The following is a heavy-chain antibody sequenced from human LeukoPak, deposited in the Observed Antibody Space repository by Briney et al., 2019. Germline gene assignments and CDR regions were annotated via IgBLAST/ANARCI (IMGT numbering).Heavy chain of an antibody. CDR1: GGSISSYY. CDR2: IYTSGST. Sequence: SETLSLTCTVSGGSISSYYWSWIRQPAGKGLEWIGRIYTSGSTNYNPSLKSRVTMSVDTSKNQFSLKLSSVTAAVTAVYYCARDRPYCSGGSCYFLHFDYWGQGTLVTVSS. CDR3: ARDRPYCSGGSCYFLHFDY. J-gene: IGHJ4*02. D-gene: IGHD2-15*01. V-gene: IGHV4-4*07.